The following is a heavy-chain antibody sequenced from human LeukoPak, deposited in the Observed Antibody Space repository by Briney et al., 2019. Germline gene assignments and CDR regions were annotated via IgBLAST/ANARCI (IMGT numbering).Heavy chain of an antibody. D-gene: IGHD3-3*01. Sequence: ASVKVSCKASGHTFTTYGISWVRQAPGQGLEWMGWISAYNGNTNYAQKLQGRVTMTTDTSTSTAYMELRSLRSDDTAVYYCARDQTLGVVNIWGQGTLVTVSS. J-gene: IGHJ4*02. CDR3: ARDQTLGVVNI. CDR1: GHTFTTYG. CDR2: ISAYNGNT. V-gene: IGHV1-18*01.